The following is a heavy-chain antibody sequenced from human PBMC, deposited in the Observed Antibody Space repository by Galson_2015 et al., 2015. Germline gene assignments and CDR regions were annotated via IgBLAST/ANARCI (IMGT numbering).Heavy chain of an antibody. CDR1: GFTFSDYY. CDR2: ISSSSSYT. J-gene: IGHJ4*02. CDR3: ARGGDFWSGYSARVLDY. D-gene: IGHD3-3*01. V-gene: IGHV3-11*05. Sequence: SLRLSCAASGFTFSDYYMSWIRQAPGKGLEWVSYISSSSSYTNYADSVKGRFTISRDNAKNSLYLQMNSLRAEDTAVYYCARGGDFWSGYSARVLDYWGQGTLVTVSP.